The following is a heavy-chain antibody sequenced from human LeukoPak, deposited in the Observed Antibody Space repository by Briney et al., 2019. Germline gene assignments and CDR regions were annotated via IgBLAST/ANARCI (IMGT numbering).Heavy chain of an antibody. Sequence: PGGSLRLSCAASGFTVSSNYMSWVRQAPGKGLEWVSVIYSGGSTYYADSVKGRFTISRDNSKNTLYLQMNSLRAEDTAVYYCAKESVADPLFDYWGQGTLVTVSS. CDR1: GFTVSSNY. CDR3: AKESVADPLFDY. CDR2: IYSGGST. D-gene: IGHD6-19*01. J-gene: IGHJ4*02. V-gene: IGHV3-53*01.